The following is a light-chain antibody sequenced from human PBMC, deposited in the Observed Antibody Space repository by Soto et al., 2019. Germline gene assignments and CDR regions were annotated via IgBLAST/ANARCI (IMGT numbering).Light chain of an antibody. CDR3: QQSHSIPRT. Sequence: DIQLIQSPSSLSASVGDRVTITYRASQSISNYLNRYQQKPGKAPKLLIYGAFSLQSGVPSRFSGSGSGTDFTLTITSLQPEDFATYYCQQSHSIPRTFGQGTKVEIK. CDR2: GAF. J-gene: IGKJ1*01. CDR1: QSISNY. V-gene: IGKV1-39*01.